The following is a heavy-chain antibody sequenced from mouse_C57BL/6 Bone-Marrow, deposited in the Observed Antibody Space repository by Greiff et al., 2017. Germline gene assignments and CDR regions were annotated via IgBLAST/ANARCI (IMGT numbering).Heavy chain of an antibody. CDR3: ATLYCCCSLAGCAY. D-gene: IGHD1-1*01. CDR1: GFTFSSYG. Sequence: EVKLVESGGDLVKPGGSLKLSCAASGFTFSSYGMSWVRQTPDKRLEWVATISSGGSYTYYPDSVKGRFTISRDNAKNTLYLQMSSLKSEDTAMYFCATLYCCCSLAGCAYGRKGTLVTLST. CDR2: ISSGGSYT. V-gene: IGHV5-6*01. J-gene: IGHJ3*01.